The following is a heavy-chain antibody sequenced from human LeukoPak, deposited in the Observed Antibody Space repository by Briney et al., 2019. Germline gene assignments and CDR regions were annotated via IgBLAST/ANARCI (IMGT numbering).Heavy chain of an antibody. V-gene: IGHV4-59*12. CDR1: GGSISSYY. J-gene: IGHJ3*02. CDR3: ATAAADEFQHQDAFDT. CDR2: IYYSGST. Sequence: SETLSLTCTVSGGSISSYYWSWIRQPPGKGLEWIGYIYYSGSTNYNASLKSRVTISVDTCKNTFSLQLSSVSAADTAVYYSATAAADEFQHQDAFDTSGEGTTVSVSS. D-gene: IGHD6-13*01.